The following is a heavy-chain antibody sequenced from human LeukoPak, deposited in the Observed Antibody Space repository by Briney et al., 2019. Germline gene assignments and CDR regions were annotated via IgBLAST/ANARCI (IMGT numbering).Heavy chain of an antibody. CDR1: GFTVSSNY. CDR2: IYRGGST. D-gene: IGHD3-10*01. V-gene: IGHV3-53*01. Sequence: GGSLRLSCAASGFTVSSNYMSWVRQAPGKGLEWVSVIYRGGSTYYADPVMGRFTISRDNSKNTLYLQMNSLRAEGTAVYYCALGGWFGELWDGMDVWGKGTTVTVSS. CDR3: ALGGWFGELWDGMDV. J-gene: IGHJ6*04.